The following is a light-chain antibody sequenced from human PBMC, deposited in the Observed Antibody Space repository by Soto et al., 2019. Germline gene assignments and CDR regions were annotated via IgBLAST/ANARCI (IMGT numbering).Light chain of an antibody. J-gene: IGKJ1*01. V-gene: IGKV1-5*01. CDR3: EQYNSYST. CDR2: DAS. Sequence: DIQMTQSPSTLSASVGDRVTITCRASQSISSWLAWYQQKPGKAPKLLIYDASSLEIGVPSRFSGSGSGTEFTLTISSLQPDDFATYYSEQYNSYSTFGQGTKVEIK. CDR1: QSISSW.